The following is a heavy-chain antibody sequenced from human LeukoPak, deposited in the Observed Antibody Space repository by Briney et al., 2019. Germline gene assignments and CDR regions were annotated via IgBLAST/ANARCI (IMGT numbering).Heavy chain of an antibody. J-gene: IGHJ2*01. CDR2: IYSGGST. V-gene: IGHV3-53*01. D-gene: IGHD2-2*01. CDR1: GFTVSSNY. CDR3: ARRSEQLYCTSTSCPKSWYFDL. Sequence: GGSLRLSCAASGFTVSSNYMNWVRQAPGKGLEWVSLIYSGGSTYYADSVKGRFTISRDTSKNTLYLQMNSLRAEDTAVYYCARRSEQLYCTSTSCPKSWYFDLWGRGTLVTVSS.